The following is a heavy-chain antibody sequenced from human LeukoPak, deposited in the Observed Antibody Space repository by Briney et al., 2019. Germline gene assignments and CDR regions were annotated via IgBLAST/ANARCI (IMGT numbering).Heavy chain of an antibody. CDR2: INHSGST. J-gene: IGHJ4*02. CDR1: GGSFSGYY. Sequence: PSETLSLTCAVYGGSFSGYYWTWIRQPPGKGLEWIGEINHSGSTNYNPSLKSRVTISVDTSMNQFSLKLSSVTAADTAVYYCARGTQLWSPAIDYWGQGNQVTVSS. V-gene: IGHV4-34*01. D-gene: IGHD5-18*01. CDR3: ARGTQLWSPAIDY.